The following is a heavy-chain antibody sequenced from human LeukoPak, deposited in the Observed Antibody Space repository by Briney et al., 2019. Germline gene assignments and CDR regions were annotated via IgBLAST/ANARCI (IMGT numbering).Heavy chain of an antibody. D-gene: IGHD6-19*01. J-gene: IGHJ4*02. V-gene: IGHV1-18*01. CDR1: GYTFTSYG. Sequence: ASVKVSCKASGYTFTSYGISWVRQAPGQGLEWMGWISAYNGDTNYAQKLQGRVAMTTDTSTSTVYMELRSLRSDDTAVYYCARAASGSGWYGGDYWGQGALVTVSS. CDR2: ISAYNGDT. CDR3: ARAASGSGWYGGDY.